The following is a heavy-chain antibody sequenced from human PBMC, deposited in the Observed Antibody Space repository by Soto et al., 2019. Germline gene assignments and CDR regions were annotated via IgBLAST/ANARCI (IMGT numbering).Heavy chain of an antibody. CDR2: IYWDDDK. Sequence: QITLKESGPTLVKPTQTLTLTCTFSGFSLSTSGVGVGWIRQPPGKALEWLALIYWDDDKRYSPSLKSRLTITKDTSKNQVVLTMTNMDPVDTATYYRAHRLGGYYSNWFDPWGQGTLVTVS. D-gene: IGHD6-19*01. CDR1: GFSLSTSGVG. J-gene: IGHJ5*02. V-gene: IGHV2-5*02. CDR3: AHRLGGYYSNWFDP.